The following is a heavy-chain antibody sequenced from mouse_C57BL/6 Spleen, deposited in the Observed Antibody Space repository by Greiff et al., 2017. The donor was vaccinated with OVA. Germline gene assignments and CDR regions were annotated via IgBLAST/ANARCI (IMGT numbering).Heavy chain of an antibody. J-gene: IGHJ1*03. CDR3: ARRPILRRYWYFDV. Sequence: EVMLVESGGGLVKPGGSLKLSCAASGFTFSSYAMSWVRQTPEKRLEWVATISDGGSYTYYPDNVKGRFTISRDNAKNNLYLQMSHLKSEDTAMYYCARRPILRRYWYFDVWGTGTTVTVSS. CDR1: GFTFSSYA. CDR2: ISDGGSYT. V-gene: IGHV5-4*03. D-gene: IGHD1-1*01.